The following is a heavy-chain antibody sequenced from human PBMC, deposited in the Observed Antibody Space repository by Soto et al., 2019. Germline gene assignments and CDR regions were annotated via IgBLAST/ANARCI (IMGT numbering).Heavy chain of an antibody. CDR1: GVTFSHYE. J-gene: IGHJ4*02. D-gene: IGHD3-22*01. CDR2: ISGSGGTI. Sequence: WGSLRLSCLASGVTFSHYEMNWVRQAPGKGLEWVSYISGSGGTIYYADSVKGRFTISRDNAKNSVFLQMNSLRAEDTAVYYCARDQWLSNGYNGPFDYWGQGTLVTVSS. V-gene: IGHV3-48*03. CDR3: ARDQWLSNGYNGPFDY.